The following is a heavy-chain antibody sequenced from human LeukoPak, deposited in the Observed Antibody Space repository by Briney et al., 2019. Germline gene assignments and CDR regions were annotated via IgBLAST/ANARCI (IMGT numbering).Heavy chain of an antibody. CDR1: GFTFSSYW. J-gene: IGHJ4*02. V-gene: IGHV3-74*01. CDR2: INSDGSST. Sequence: PGGSLRLSCAASGFTFSSYWMHWVRQAPGEGLVWVSRINSDGSSTSYADSVKGRFTISRDNAKNTLYLQMNSLRAEDTAVYYCARDHLTYYDSSGYPDYWGQGTLVTVSS. D-gene: IGHD3-22*01. CDR3: ARDHLTYYDSSGYPDY.